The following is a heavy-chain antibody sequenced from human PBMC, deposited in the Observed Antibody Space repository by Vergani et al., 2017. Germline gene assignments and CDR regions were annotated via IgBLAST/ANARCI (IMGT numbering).Heavy chain of an antibody. V-gene: IGHV1-2*02. CDR3: ARDLRDCSSTRCYIYYYYMDV. CDR2: INPKSGGT. J-gene: IGHJ6*03. CDR1: GYTFTDYY. Sequence: QVQLVQSGAEVKKPGASVKVSCKASGYTFTDYYMHWVRQAPGQGLEWMGWINPKSGGTKYAQKFQGRVTMTRDTSISTAYMELSRLRSDDTAVYYCARDLRDCSSTRCYIYYYYMDVWGKGTTVTVSS. D-gene: IGHD2-2*02.